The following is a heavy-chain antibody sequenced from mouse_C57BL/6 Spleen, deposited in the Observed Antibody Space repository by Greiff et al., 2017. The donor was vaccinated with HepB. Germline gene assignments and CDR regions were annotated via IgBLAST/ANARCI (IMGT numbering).Heavy chain of an antibody. CDR1: GYTFTSYW. D-gene: IGHD2-5*01. CDR3: ARREETYYSNDY. CDR2: IYPSDSET. J-gene: IGHJ2*01. Sequence: VQLQQPGAELVRPGSSVKLSCKASGYTFTSYWMDWVKQRPGQGLEWIGNIYPSDSETHYNQKFKDKATLTVDKSSSTAYMQLSSLTSEDSAVYYCARREETYYSNDYWGQGTTLTVSS. V-gene: IGHV1-61*01.